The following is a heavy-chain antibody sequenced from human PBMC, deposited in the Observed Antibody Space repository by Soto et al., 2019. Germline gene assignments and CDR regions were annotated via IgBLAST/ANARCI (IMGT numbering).Heavy chain of an antibody. J-gene: IGHJ4*02. D-gene: IGHD3-22*01. V-gene: IGHV4-30-4*01. CDR3: ARGRAYYDSSGYYYVDH. CDR1: GGSTSSDDYY. Sequence: SETLSLTCIVSGGSTSSDDYYCIWIRQPPGKGLEWIGYIYHSGSTYYNPSLKSRVSISVDTSRNQFSLKPSSVTAADTAVYYCARGRAYYDSSGYYYVDHWGQGALVTVSS. CDR2: IYHSGST.